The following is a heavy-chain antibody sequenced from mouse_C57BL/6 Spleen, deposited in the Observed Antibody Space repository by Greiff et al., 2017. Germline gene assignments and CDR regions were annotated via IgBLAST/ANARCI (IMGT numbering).Heavy chain of an antibody. CDR3: ARGIYDYDWYFDV. J-gene: IGHJ1*03. D-gene: IGHD2-4*01. CDR1: GYSITSDY. V-gene: IGHV3-8*01. CDR2: ISYSGST. Sequence: VQLQQSGPGLAKPSQTLSLTCSVTGYSITSDYWNWIRKFPGNKLEYMGYISYSGSTYYNPSPKSRISITRDTSKNQYYLQLNSVTTEDTAAYYCARGIYDYDWYFDVWGTGTTVTVSS.